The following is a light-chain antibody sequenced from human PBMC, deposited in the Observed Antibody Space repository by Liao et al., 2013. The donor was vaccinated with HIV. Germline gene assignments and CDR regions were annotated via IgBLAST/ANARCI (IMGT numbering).Light chain of an antibody. CDR2: YDS. J-gene: IGLJ2*01. V-gene: IGLV3-21*01. Sequence: SYELTQPPSVSVAPGKTARITCGGNNIGSKSVHWYQQKPGQAPVLVIYYDSDRPSGIPERFSGSNSGNTATLTISGTQAVDEADYYCQAWDSSTEDVIFGGGTKLTVL. CDR1: NIGSKS. CDR3: QAWDSSTEDVI.